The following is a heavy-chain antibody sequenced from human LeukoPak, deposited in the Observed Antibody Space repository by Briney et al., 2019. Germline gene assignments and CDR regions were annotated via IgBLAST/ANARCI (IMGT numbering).Heavy chain of an antibody. D-gene: IGHD2-15*01. Sequence: GASVKVSCKASGYTFTSYDINWVRQATGQGLEWLGWMNPNSGNTGYAQKFQGRVTITRDTSINTAYMELSSLRSEDTAVYYCARAGKRYCSGGSCDNWFDPWGQGTLVTVSS. CDR3: ARAGKRYCSGGSCDNWFDP. V-gene: IGHV1-8*03. J-gene: IGHJ5*02. CDR2: MNPNSGNT. CDR1: GYTFTSYD.